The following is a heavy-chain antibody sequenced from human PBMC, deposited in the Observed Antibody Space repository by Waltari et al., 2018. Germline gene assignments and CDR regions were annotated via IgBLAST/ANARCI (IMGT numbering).Heavy chain of an antibody. D-gene: IGHD2-21*02. CDR3: VKGDWGDF. V-gene: IGHV3-23*01. CDR2: IITSSDT. CDR1: GFTFSPLA. J-gene: IGHJ4*02. Sequence: EVQLLESGGGLIQPGGSLRLSCAAYGFTFSPLAMNWVRQAPGGGLEWVSGIITSSDTYYADSVKGRFTISRDNSKNILYLQMNSLRADDTAVYYCVKGDWGDFWGQGTLVTVSS.